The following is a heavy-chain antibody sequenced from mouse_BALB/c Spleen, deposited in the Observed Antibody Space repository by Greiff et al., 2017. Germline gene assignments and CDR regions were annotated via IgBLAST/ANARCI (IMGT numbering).Heavy chain of an antibody. D-gene: IGHD1-2*01. CDR2: INPSNGGT. V-gene: IGHV1S81*02. Sequence: VQLQQPGAELVKPGASVKLSCKASGYTFTSYYMYWVKQRPGQGLEWIGGINPSNGGTNFNEKFKSKATLTVDKSSSTAYMQLSSLTSEDSAVYYCTFTTARAFDYWGQGTTLTVSS. CDR1: GYTFTSYY. J-gene: IGHJ2*01. CDR3: TFTTARAFDY.